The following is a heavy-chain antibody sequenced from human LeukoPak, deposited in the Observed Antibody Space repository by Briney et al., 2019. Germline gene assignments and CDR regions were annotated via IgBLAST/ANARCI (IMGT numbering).Heavy chain of an antibody. Sequence: SETLSLTCTVSGVSISSYYWSWIRQPPGKGLEWIGYIYYSGSTNYNPSLKSRVTISVDTSKSQFSLKLSSVTAADTAVYYCARGPDIVANKYYFDYWGQGTLVTVSS. D-gene: IGHD5-12*01. CDR1: GVSISSYY. CDR2: IYYSGST. CDR3: ARGPDIVANKYYFDY. V-gene: IGHV4-59*12. J-gene: IGHJ4*02.